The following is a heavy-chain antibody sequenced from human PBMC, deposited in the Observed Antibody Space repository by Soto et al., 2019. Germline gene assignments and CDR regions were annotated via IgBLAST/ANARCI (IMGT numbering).Heavy chain of an antibody. J-gene: IGHJ4*02. CDR2: IYPGDSDT. CDR1: GYSFTTYW. V-gene: IGHV5-51*01. Sequence: PGEPLKISCKGSGYSFTTYWIGWVCQMPGKGLEWMGIIYPGDSDTRYSPSFQGQVTISADKSITTAYLQWSSLKASGTAMYYCARQTNTIRQYYFDYWGQGTLVTVSS. CDR3: ARQTNTIRQYYFDY. D-gene: IGHD3-3*01.